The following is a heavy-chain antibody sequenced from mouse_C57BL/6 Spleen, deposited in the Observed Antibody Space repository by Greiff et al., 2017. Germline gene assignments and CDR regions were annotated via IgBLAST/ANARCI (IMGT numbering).Heavy chain of an antibody. V-gene: IGHV7-3*01. CDR2: IRNKANGYTT. D-gene: IGHD2-3*01. J-gene: IGHJ2*01. CDR1: GFTFTDYY. CDR3: ARNDGYLDY. Sequence: EVKLMESGGGLVQPGGSLSLSCAASGFTFTDYYMSWVRQPPGKALEWLGFIRNKANGYTTEYSASVKGRFTISRDNSQSILYLQMNALRAEDSATYYCARNDGYLDYWGQGTTLTVSS.